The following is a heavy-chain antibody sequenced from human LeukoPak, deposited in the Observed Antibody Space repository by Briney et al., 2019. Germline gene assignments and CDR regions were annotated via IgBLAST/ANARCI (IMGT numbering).Heavy chain of an antibody. CDR1: GFTFSSYG. CDR3: ARDLAGSYGMDV. V-gene: IGHV3-33*01. D-gene: IGHD2-15*01. J-gene: IGHJ6*02. CDR2: IWYDGSNK. Sequence: GGSLRLSCAASGFTFSSYGMHWVRQAPGKGLEWVAVIWYDGSNKYYADSVKGRFTISRDNSKNTLYLQMNSLRAEDTAVYYCARDLAGSYGMDVWGQGTTVTVSS.